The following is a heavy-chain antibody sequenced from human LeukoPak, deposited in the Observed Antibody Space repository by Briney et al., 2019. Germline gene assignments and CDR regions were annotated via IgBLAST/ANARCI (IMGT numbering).Heavy chain of an antibody. CDR3: ARNYYDSSAYYGDC. Sequence: GGSLRLSCAASGFTFSDLYIDWVRQAPGKGLEWVGRSRNKANSYTTEYAASVKGRFTISRDDSENSLYLQMNSLKIADTAVYYCARNYYDSSAYYGDCWGQGTLVTVSS. CDR1: GFTFSDLY. D-gene: IGHD3-22*01. V-gene: IGHV3-72*01. J-gene: IGHJ4*02. CDR2: SRNKANSYTT.